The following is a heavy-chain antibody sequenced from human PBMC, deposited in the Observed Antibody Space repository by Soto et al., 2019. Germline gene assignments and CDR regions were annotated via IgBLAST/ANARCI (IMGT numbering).Heavy chain of an antibody. D-gene: IGHD5-12*01. CDR2: IIPSFGTA. Sequence: SVKVSCKASGWTFSSYAISWVRQAPGQGLELMGGIIPSFGTANYAQKFQGRVTITADESTSTAYMELSSLRSEDTAVYYCAAERTEMATTPFDYWGQGTLVTVYS. CDR1: GWTFSSYA. J-gene: IGHJ4*02. V-gene: IGHV1-69*13. CDR3: AAERTEMATTPFDY.